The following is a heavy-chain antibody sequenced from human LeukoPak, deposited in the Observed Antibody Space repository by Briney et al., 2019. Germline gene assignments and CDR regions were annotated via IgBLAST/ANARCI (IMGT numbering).Heavy chain of an antibody. D-gene: IGHD3-22*01. CDR3: AKGDYYDSSGSSYNYYYGMDV. CDR1: GFTFSSYA. J-gene: IGHJ6*02. CDR2: ISGSGGST. V-gene: IGHV3-23*01. Sequence: ASLRLSCAASGFTFSSYAMSWVRQAPGKGLEWVSAISGSGGSTYYADSVKGRFTISRDNSKNTLYLQMNSLRAEDTAVYYCAKGDYYDSSGSSYNYYYGMDVWGQGTTVTVSS.